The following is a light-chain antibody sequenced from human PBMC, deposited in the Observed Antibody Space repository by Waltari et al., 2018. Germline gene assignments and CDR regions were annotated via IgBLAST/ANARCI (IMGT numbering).Light chain of an antibody. J-gene: IGKJ1*01. Sequence: EILMTQSPATLSLSPGERATLSCRASQGIGTHLAWYQQKLGQAPRLLRFAESTRAPGIPARFSGSGSGTDFTLTISGLQSEDFALYYCQQYDDWPPWTFGQGTKVEIK. CDR3: QQYDDWPPWT. V-gene: IGKV3-15*01. CDR1: QGIGTH. CDR2: AES.